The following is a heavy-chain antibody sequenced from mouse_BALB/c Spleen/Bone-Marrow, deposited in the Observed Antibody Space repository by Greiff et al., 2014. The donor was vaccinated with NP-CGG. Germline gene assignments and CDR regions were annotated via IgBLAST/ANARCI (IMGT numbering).Heavy chain of an antibody. CDR3: ARYGGRSYDGFAY. CDR1: GYTFTIYW. CDR2: INPSTGYT. J-gene: IGHJ3*01. V-gene: IGHV1-7*01. D-gene: IGHD2-12*01. Sequence: QVQLKESGAELAKPGASVKMSCKASGYTFTIYWMHWVKQRPGRGLEWIGYINPSTGYTEYNQKFKDKATLTADKSSSTAYMQLSSLTSEDSAVYYCARYGGRSYDGFAYWGQGTLVTVSA.